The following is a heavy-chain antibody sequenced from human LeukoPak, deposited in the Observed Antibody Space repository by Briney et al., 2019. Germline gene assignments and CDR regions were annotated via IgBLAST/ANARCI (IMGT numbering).Heavy chain of an antibody. D-gene: IGHD3-3*01. CDR1: GGSISSYY. CDR2: IYYSGST. Sequence: SETLSLTCTVSGGSISSYYWSWIRQPPGKRLEWIGYIYYSGSTNYNPSLKSRVTISVDTSKNQFSLKVSSVTAADTAVYYCASSIFGVGNPEYSKTGARAPWSPSPQ. J-gene: IGHJ1*01. V-gene: IGHV4-59*12. CDR3: ASSIFGVGNPEYSKT.